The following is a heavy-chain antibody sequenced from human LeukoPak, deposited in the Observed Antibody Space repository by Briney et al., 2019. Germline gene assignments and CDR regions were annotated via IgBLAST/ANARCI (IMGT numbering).Heavy chain of an antibody. J-gene: IGHJ4*02. Sequence: PGGSLRLSCAASGFTFDDYAMHWVRQAPGKGLEWVSGISWNSGSIGYADSVKGRFTISRDNAKNSLYLQMNSLRAEDMALYYCASQTGYWGQGTLVTVSS. CDR1: GFTFDDYA. V-gene: IGHV3-9*03. CDR3: ASQTGY. CDR2: ISWNSGSI. D-gene: IGHD1-1*01.